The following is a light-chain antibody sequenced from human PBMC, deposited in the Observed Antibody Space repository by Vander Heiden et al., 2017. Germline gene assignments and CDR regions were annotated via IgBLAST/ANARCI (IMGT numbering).Light chain of an antibody. CDR3: LQHNIYPYT. V-gene: IGKV1-17*01. CDR2: AAS. J-gene: IGKJ2*01. CDR1: QGIRID. Sequence: DIQMTQSPSSLSASVGDRVTITCRASQGIRIDLGWYQQKPGKAPKRLIYAASTLQRGVPSRFSGSGSGTEFSLTITSLQPEDFATYYCLQHNIYPYTFGQGTKLEIK.